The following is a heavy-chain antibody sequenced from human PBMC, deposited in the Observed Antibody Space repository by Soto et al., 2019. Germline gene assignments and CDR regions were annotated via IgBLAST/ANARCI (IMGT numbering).Heavy chain of an antibody. J-gene: IGHJ4*02. CDR2: INHSGST. CDR1: GGSFSGYY. CDR3: ARDNLWGLRRFPYYFDY. Sequence: SKTLSLTCAVYGGSFSGYYWSWIRQPPGKGLEWIGEINHSGSTNYNPSLKSRVTISVDTSKNQFSLKLSSVTAADTAVYYCARDNLWGLRRFPYYFDYCGQGSLVTVS. D-gene: IGHD1-26*01. V-gene: IGHV4-34*01.